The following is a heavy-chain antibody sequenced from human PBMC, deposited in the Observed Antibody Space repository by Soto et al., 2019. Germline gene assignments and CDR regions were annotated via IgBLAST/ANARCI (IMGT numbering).Heavy chain of an antibody. CDR3: ARDYYDSSGYLPLIDY. CDR1: GYTFTSYG. V-gene: IGHV1-18*01. J-gene: IGHJ4*02. Sequence: ASVKVSCKASGYTFTSYGISWVRQAPGQGLGWMGWISAYNGNTNYAQKLQGRVTMTTDTSTSTAYMELRSLRSDDTAVYYCARDYYDSSGYLPLIDYWGQGTLVTVSS. CDR2: ISAYNGNT. D-gene: IGHD3-22*01.